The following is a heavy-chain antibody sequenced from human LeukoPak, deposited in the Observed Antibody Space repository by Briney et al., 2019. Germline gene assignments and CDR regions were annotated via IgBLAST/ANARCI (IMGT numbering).Heavy chain of an antibody. CDR3: ARNGIVVVPAAKRGIDY. CDR1: GFTFSSYW. J-gene: IGHJ4*02. V-gene: IGHV3-7*01. D-gene: IGHD2-2*01. Sequence: TGGSLRLSCAASGFTFSSYWMSWVRQAPGKGLEWVANIKQDGSEKYYVDSVKGRFTISRDNAKNSLYLQMNSLRAEDTAVYYCARNGIVVVPAAKRGIDYWGQGTLVTVSS. CDR2: IKQDGSEK.